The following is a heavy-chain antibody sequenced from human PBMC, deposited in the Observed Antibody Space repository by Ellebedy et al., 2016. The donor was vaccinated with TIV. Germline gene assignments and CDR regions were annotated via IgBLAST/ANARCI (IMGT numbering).Heavy chain of an antibody. J-gene: IGHJ5*02. D-gene: IGHD6-25*01. V-gene: IGHV3-9*01. Sequence: SLKISCAASGFTFSSFAMHWVRQAPGRGLEWVSGITLNSRTITYADSVRGRFTISRDNAKNSVYLQMNNLRSDDSALYYSAKVGHTSGDLDPWGQGALVAVSS. CDR2: ITLNSRTI. CDR1: GFTFSSFA. CDR3: AKVGHTSGDLDP.